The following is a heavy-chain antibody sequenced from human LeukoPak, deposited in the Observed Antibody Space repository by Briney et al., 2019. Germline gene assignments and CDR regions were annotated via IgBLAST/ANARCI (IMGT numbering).Heavy chain of an antibody. CDR1: GGSISSSSYY. Sequence: PSETLSLTCTVSGGSISSSSYYWGWIRQPPGKGLEWIGSIYYSGSTYYNPSLKSRVTISVDTSKNQFSLKLSSVTAADTAVYYCARHPRDGYNSEAPYWGQGTLVTVSS. CDR3: ARHPRDGYNSEAPY. D-gene: IGHD5-24*01. V-gene: IGHV4-39*01. CDR2: IYYSGST. J-gene: IGHJ4*02.